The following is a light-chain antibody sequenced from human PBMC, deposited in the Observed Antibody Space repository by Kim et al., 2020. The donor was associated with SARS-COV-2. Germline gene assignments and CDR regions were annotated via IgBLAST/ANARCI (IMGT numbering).Light chain of an antibody. CDR2: QAS. V-gene: IGKV1-5*03. Sequence: ASVGDRVTITCRASQGISRSLAWYQQKLGEPPKLLIFQASSLESGVPSRYSGSGSGTEFTLTISSLQPDDCATYYCQQYGSYWTFGQGTKVDIK. J-gene: IGKJ1*01. CDR3: QQYGSYWT. CDR1: QGISRS.